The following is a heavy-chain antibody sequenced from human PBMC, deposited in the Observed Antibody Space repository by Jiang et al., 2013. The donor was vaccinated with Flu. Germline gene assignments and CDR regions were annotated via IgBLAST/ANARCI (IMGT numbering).Heavy chain of an antibody. CDR1: GFTFSSFA. D-gene: IGHD6-13*01. J-gene: IGHJ4*02. Sequence: SCAASGFTFSSFAMHWVRQAPGKGLEWVAVISYDGNHEYCADSVKGRFTISRDNSKNTLYLQMNSLRAEDTALYYCARGGIAATFFRGPVIDYWGQGTLVTVSS. CDR3: ARGGIAATFFRGPVIDY. CDR2: ISYDGNHE. V-gene: IGHV3-30-3*01.